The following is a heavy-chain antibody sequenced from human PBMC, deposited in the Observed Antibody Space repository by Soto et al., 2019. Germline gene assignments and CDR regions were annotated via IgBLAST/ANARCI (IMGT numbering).Heavy chain of an antibody. CDR3: ARDLAGYDFWSGYSNYYGMDV. D-gene: IGHD3-3*01. CDR2: IYYSGST. J-gene: IGHJ6*02. CDR1: VGSISSYY. V-gene: IGHV4-59*01. Sequence: ESLTLTCTVPVGSISSYYWCWIRQPPGKGLEWIGYIYYSGSTNYNPSLKSRVTISVDTSKNQFSLKLSSVTAADTAVYYCARDLAGYDFWSGYSNYYGMDVWGQGTTVTVSS.